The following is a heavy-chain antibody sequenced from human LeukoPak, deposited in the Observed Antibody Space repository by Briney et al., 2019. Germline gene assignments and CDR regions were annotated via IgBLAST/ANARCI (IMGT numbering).Heavy chain of an antibody. D-gene: IGHD6-13*01. CDR3: ARVLTSYSSSWYFFDY. J-gene: IGHJ4*02. Sequence: SQTLSLTCTVSGGSISSGGYYWSWIRQHPGKGLEWIGYIHNSGRSFYNPSLKSRVTISGDTSENQFSLKLSSVTAADTAVYYCARVLTSYSSSWYFFDYWGQGIPVTVSS. CDR2: IHNSGRS. CDR1: GGSISSGGYY. V-gene: IGHV4-31*03.